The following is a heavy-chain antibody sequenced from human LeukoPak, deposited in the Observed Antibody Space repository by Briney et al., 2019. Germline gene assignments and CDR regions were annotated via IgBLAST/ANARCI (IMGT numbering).Heavy chain of an antibody. V-gene: IGHV3-66*01. CDR3: ARPQLGMGYSYYMDV. Sequence: PGGSLRLSCAASGFTVSSNYMSWVRRAPGKGLEWVSVIYSGGSTYYADSVKGRFTISRDNAKNSLYLQMNSLRPEDTAVYYCARPQLGMGYSYYMDVWGKGTSVTASS. J-gene: IGHJ6*03. CDR1: GFTVSSNY. CDR2: IYSGGST. D-gene: IGHD6-13*01.